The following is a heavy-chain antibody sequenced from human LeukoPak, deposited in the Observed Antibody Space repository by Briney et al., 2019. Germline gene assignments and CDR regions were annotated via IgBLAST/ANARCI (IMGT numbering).Heavy chain of an antibody. Sequence: GSLRLSCAASGFTFSTYWMHWVRQASGEGLVWVSRINSDGSTTTYADSVKGRFTISRDNAKNTLYLQRNSQRAEYTAVYYCARPNYYDTSGYYVRGQGTLVTVSS. D-gene: IGHD3-22*01. V-gene: IGHV3-74*01. CDR1: GFTFSTYW. CDR2: INSDGSTT. J-gene: IGHJ4*02. CDR3: ARPNYYDTSGYYV.